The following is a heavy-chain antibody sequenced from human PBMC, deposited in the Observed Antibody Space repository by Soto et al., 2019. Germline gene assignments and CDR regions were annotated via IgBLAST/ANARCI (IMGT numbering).Heavy chain of an antibody. Sequence: SVRVSCRASGGTFSTYTISWVRQAPGQGLEWMGRIIPILGIANYAQKFQGRVTITADKSTSTAYMELSSLRSEDTAVYYCARDIPPEYGSGSYYTIDYWGQGTLVTVSS. CDR2: IIPILGIA. V-gene: IGHV1-69*04. CDR3: ARDIPPEYGSGSYYTIDY. CDR1: GGTFSTYT. J-gene: IGHJ4*02. D-gene: IGHD3-10*01.